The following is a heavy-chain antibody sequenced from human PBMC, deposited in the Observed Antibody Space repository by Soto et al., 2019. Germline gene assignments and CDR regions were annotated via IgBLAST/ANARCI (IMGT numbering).Heavy chain of an antibody. J-gene: IGHJ4*02. D-gene: IGHD6-13*01. CDR3: IIDIASSGVGELDY. V-gene: IGHV3-15*01. CDR2: IKSKTSGETT. Sequence: EVQLVESGGGLVKPGGSLRLSCAASGFTFSNAWLTWVRQAPGKGLEWVARIKSKTSGETTDYAAPVKGRFTISRDDSKTTVYLQMNSLNTEDTAIYYCIIDIASSGVGELDYWGQGTLVTVSS. CDR1: GFTFSNAW.